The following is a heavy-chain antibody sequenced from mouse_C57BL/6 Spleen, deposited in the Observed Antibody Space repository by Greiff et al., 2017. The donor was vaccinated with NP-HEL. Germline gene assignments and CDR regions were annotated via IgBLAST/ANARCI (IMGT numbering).Heavy chain of an antibody. D-gene: IGHD1-1*01. J-gene: IGHJ2*01. V-gene: IGHV1-55*01. CDR3: ARDGSSQYYFDY. CDR1: GYNFTRYW. Sequence: QVQLQQPGAELVKPGASVKMSCKASGYNFTRYWITWVKQRPGQGLEWIGDIYPGSGSTNYNEKFKSKATLTVDTSSSTAYMQLSSLTSEDSAVYYCARDGSSQYYFDYWGQGTTLTVSS. CDR2: IYPGSGST.